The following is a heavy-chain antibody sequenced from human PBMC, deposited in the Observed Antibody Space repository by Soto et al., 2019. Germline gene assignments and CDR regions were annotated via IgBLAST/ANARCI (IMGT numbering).Heavy chain of an antibody. CDR2: IYYTGST. D-gene: IGHD2-21*01. J-gene: IGHJ5*02. CDR1: GGSVSSGSYY. CDR3: AREYCGP. Sequence: QVQLQESGPRLVKPSETLSLTCTVSGGSVSSGSYYLSWIRQPPGKGLEWFGYIYYTGSTNYNPSLKSRITISVARSMNQFTLRLSSVPAAATAVSYCAREYCGPWGPGTLVHVSS. V-gene: IGHV4-61*01.